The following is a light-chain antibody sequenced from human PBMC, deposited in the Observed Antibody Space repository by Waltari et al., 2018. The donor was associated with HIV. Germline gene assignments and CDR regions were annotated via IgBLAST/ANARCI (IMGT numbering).Light chain of an antibody. J-gene: IGKJ2*01. Sequence: EIVLTQSPGTLSLSPGERATLSCRASQTVSSSYLGWYQQKPGQAPRLLIYAAYSRACGVPDRVSGGGSGTDFTLTISSLEPEDFAVYYCQQYGDSLTFGQGTKVEIK. V-gene: IGKV3-20*01. CDR1: QTVSSSY. CDR3: QQYGDSLT. CDR2: AAY.